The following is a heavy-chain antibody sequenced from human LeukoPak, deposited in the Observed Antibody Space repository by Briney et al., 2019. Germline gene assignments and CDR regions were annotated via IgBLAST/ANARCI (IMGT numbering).Heavy chain of an antibody. V-gene: IGHV3-7*01. CDR2: MKRDGSEK. D-gene: IGHD5-18*01. Sequence: GGSLRLSCEASTFTFIPGWMSWVRQAPGKGLEWVAMMKRDGSEKLYVDSVRGRFTISRDNAKNSLYLQMDSLRDEDSALYYCASLDSAHPSGVHWGQGTLVTVS. CDR1: TFTFIPGW. CDR3: ASLDSAHPSGVH. J-gene: IGHJ4*02.